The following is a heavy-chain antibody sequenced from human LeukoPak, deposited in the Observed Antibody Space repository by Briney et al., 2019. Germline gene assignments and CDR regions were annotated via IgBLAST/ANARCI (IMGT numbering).Heavy chain of an antibody. V-gene: IGHV4-59*01. CDR3: ARGGRVAGLDY. CDR2: IYYSGST. J-gene: IGHJ4*02. CDR1: GGSISSYY. D-gene: IGHD2-15*01. Sequence: PSETLSLTCTVSGGSISSYYWSWIRQPPGKGLEWIGYIYYSGSTNYNPSLKSRVTISVDTSKNQFSLKLSSVTAADTAVYHCARGGRVAGLDYWGQGTLVTVSS.